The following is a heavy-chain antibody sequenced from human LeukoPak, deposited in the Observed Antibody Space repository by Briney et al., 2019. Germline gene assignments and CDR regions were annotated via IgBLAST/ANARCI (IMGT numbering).Heavy chain of an antibody. Sequence: GGSLRLSCAASGFTLSSYSMHWVRQAPGKGVEGVAVISYDGSNKYYADSVKGRFTISRDNSKNTLYLQMNSLRAEDTAVYYCARDEVGVWGSYPHWGQGTLVTVSS. V-gene: IGHV3-30-3*01. D-gene: IGHD3-16*02. J-gene: IGHJ4*02. CDR2: ISYDGSNK. CDR3: ARDEVGVWGSYPH. CDR1: GFTLSSYS.